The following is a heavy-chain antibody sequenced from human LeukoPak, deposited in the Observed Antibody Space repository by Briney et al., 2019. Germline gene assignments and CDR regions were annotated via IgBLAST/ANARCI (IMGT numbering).Heavy chain of an antibody. CDR2: IRYDGSNK. J-gene: IGHJ4*02. CDR3: AKAIVVVPAAGQGY. CDR1: GFTFSSYG. D-gene: IGHD2-2*01. Sequence: PGGSLRLSCAASGFTFSSYGMHWVRQAPGKGLEWVAFIRYDGSNKYYADSVKGRSTISRDNSKNTLYLKMNSLRAEDTAVYYCAKAIVVVPAAGQGYWGQGTLVTVSS. V-gene: IGHV3-30*02.